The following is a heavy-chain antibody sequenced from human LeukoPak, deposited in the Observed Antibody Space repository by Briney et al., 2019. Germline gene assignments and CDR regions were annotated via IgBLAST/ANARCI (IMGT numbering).Heavy chain of an antibody. V-gene: IGHV4-39*01. Sequence: PSETLSLTCTVSGGSINRRDNYWNWIRQPPGMGLEWIGNIYYSGSTYYNPSLKSRVTISVDTPKNQFSLKLSSVTAADTAVYYCARQGRDGLDYWGQGTLVTVSS. CDR2: IYYSGST. CDR1: GGSINRRDNY. J-gene: IGHJ4*02. CDR3: ARQGRDGLDY. D-gene: IGHD5-24*01.